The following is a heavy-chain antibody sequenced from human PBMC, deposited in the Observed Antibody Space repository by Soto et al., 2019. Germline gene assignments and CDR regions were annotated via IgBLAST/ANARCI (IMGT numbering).Heavy chain of an antibody. CDR3: ARFLWSDTSLYYFDY. D-gene: IGHD3-3*01. CDR2: IYWDDDK. Sequence: QITLKESGPTLVKPTQTLTLTCTFSGFSLTGSGVGVGWIRQPPGTALEWLALIYWDDDKRYSPSLKSRITINKDTSKNPVALTVTNMDPVDTATYYCARFLWSDTSLYYFDYWGQGTLVTVSS. V-gene: IGHV2-5*02. CDR1: GFSLTGSGVG. J-gene: IGHJ4*02.